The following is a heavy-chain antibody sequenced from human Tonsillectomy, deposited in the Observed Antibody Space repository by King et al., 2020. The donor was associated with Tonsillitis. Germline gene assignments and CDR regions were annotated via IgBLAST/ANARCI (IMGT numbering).Heavy chain of an antibody. CDR3: ARLDWIGGSKRGWFDP. J-gene: IGHJ5*02. CDR2: IYPGDSDT. Sequence: VQLVQSGAEVKKPGESLKISCKGSGYSFTNYWIGWVRQMPGKGLEWMGIIYPGDSDTRYSPSFQGQVTISADKSNSTAFLQWKSLKASDTAMYYCARLDWIGGSKRGWFDPWGQGTLVTVSS. D-gene: IGHD2-15*01. V-gene: IGHV5-51*01. CDR1: GYSFTNYW.